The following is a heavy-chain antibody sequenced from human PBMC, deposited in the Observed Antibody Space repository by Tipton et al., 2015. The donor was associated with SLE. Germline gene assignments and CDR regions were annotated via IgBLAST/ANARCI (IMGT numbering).Heavy chain of an antibody. CDR1: GGSISSGSDY. CDR2: IHPSGST. CDR3: ARGMVTWRGAILGVDV. J-gene: IGHJ6*02. Sequence: TLSLTCTDSGGSISSGSDYWSWIRQHPGKGLEWIGCIHPSGSTHYNPSLKSRLTISVDPAKNQFSLKLTSVTAADTAVYYCARGMVTWRGAILGVDVWGQGTTVNVSS. D-gene: IGHD2-21*02. V-gene: IGHV4-31*10.